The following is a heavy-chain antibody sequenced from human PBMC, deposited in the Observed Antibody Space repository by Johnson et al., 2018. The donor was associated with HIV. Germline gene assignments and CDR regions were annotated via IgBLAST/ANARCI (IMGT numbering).Heavy chain of an antibody. D-gene: IGHD4-17*01. J-gene: IGHJ3*02. CDR3: ARELEFGDLRKNDAFDI. CDR1: AFTFSSYA. Sequence: QVQLVESGGGVVQPGRSLRLSCAASAFTFSSYAMHWVRQAPGKGLEWVAVISYDGSNKYYAASVKGRFTISRDNSKNTLYLQMNSLRAEDTAVYYCARELEFGDLRKNDAFDIWGQGTMVTVSS. V-gene: IGHV3-30-3*01. CDR2: ISYDGSNK.